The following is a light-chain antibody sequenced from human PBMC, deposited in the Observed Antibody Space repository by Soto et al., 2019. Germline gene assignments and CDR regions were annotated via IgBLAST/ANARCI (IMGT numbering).Light chain of an antibody. J-gene: IGKJ5*01. CDR2: GAS. Sequence: DVQMTQSPSSLSASVGDRVTITCRASQPISNYLNWYQQKAGEAPKVLIFGASSLQSGVPLKFSGSGYGTDFTLIINNLHPDDFATYYCQQTHAVPLTFGQGTRL. V-gene: IGKV1-39*01. CDR3: QQTHAVPLT. CDR1: QPISNY.